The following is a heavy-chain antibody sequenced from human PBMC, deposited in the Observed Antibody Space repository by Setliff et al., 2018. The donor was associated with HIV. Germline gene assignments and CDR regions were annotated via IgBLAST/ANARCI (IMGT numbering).Heavy chain of an antibody. CDR1: GYTFTDYY. CDR2: INSASGGT. CDR3: ARDYLHVFDI. V-gene: IGHV1-2*02. J-gene: IGHJ3*02. Sequence: ASVKVPCKASGYTFTDYYIHWVRQAPGQGLEWMGWINSASGGTNYAQNFQGRVTVTRDTSINTAYVELNSLKSDDTAVYYCARDYLHVFDIWGQGTMVTVS.